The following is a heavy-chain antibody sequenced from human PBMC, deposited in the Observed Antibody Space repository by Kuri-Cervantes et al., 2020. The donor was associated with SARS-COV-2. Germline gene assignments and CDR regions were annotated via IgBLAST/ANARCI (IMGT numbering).Heavy chain of an antibody. CDR1: GGTFSSYA. J-gene: IGHJ6*03. Sequence: SVKVSCKASGGTFSSYAISWVRQAPGQGLEWMGGIIPIFGTANYAQKFQGRVTITTDESTSTAYMELSSLRSEDTAVYYCARGMDIVVVPAAIEGGGWYYYMGVWGKGTTVTVSS. CDR3: ARGMDIVVVPAAIEGGGWYYYMGV. D-gene: IGHD2-2*02. CDR2: IIPIFGTA. V-gene: IGHV1-69*05.